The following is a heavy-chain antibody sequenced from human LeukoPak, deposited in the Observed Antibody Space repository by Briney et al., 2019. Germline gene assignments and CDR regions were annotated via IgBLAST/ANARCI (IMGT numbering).Heavy chain of an antibody. CDR2: ISGSGFTI. CDR1: GFTFSSYE. Sequence: GGSLRLSCAASGFTFSSYEMNWVRQAPGKGLEWVSYISGSGFTIYYADSVKGRFTISRDNAKNSLYLEMSSLRAEDTAVYYCARGNYYGLGSHDYWGQGTLVTVSS. CDR3: ARGNYYGLGSHDY. V-gene: IGHV3-48*03. D-gene: IGHD3-10*01. J-gene: IGHJ4*02.